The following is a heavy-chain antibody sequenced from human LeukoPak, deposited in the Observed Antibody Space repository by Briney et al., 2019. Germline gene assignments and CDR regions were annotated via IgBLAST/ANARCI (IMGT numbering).Heavy chain of an antibody. CDR1: GGSISSYY. Sequence: SETLSLTCTVSGGSISSYYWSWIRQPAGKGLERIGRIYTSGSTNYNPSLKSRVTMSVDTSKGQFSLKLSSVTAADTAVYYCARVTGYMIEDYFDYWGQGILVTVSS. CDR2: IYTSGST. J-gene: IGHJ4*02. V-gene: IGHV4-4*07. D-gene: IGHD3-9*01. CDR3: ARVTGYMIEDYFDY.